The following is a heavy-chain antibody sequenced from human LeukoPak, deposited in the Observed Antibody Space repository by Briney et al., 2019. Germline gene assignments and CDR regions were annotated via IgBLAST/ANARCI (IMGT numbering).Heavy chain of an antibody. CDR3: ARKGVGSGSLCY. CDR2: FGLSGLPS. V-gene: IGHV3-11*04. CDR1: GFPLTRSY. J-gene: IGHJ4*02. Sequence: LRPSCAVSGFPLTRSYMGWIRRAPGKGLGWMSYFGLSGLPSDYADSVRGRFTISRGSATNSLYLEINSLRPEYTAVYSFARKGVGSGSLCYWGQGTLLTVSS. D-gene: IGHD5-12*01.